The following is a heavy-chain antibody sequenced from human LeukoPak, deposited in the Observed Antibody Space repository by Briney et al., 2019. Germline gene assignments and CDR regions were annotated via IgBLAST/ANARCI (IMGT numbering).Heavy chain of an antibody. D-gene: IGHD2-2*01. CDR1: GGSISSYY. V-gene: IGHV4-59*01. Sequence: PSETLSLTCTVSGGSISSYYWSWIRQPPGKGLEWIGYIYYSGGTNYNPSLKSRVTISVDTSKNQFSLKLSSVTAADTAVYYCASDYCSSTSCYPQAFDIWGQGTMVTVSS. CDR3: ASDYCSSTSCYPQAFDI. J-gene: IGHJ3*02. CDR2: IYYSGGT.